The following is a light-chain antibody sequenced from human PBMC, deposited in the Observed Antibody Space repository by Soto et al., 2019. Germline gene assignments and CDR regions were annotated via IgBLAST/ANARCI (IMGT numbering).Light chain of an antibody. CDR1: RSDVGSYNY. V-gene: IGLV2-23*01. CDR2: EAF. J-gene: IGLJ1*01. Sequence: QSALTQPASVSGSPGQSITISCTGTRSDVGSYNYVSWYQQHPGKAPKLLIYEAFKRPSGVSNRFSGSKSGNTASLSISGLQAEDEADYYCSSFARSTTYVFGIGTKLTV. CDR3: SSFARSTTYV.